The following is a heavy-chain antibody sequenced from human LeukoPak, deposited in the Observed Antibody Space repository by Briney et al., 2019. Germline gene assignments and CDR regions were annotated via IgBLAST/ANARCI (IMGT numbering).Heavy chain of an antibody. D-gene: IGHD6-13*01. CDR3: ARDREYSSSWYSSSYYFDY. CDR1: GFTFSSYG. J-gene: IGHJ4*02. CDR2: IGYDGSNK. Sequence: GGSLRLSCAASGFTFSSYGMHWVRQAPGKGLEWVAVIGYDGSNKYYADSVKGRFTISRDNSKNTLYLQMNSLRAEDTAVYYCARDREYSSSWYSSSYYFDYWGQGTLVTVSS. V-gene: IGHV3-33*01.